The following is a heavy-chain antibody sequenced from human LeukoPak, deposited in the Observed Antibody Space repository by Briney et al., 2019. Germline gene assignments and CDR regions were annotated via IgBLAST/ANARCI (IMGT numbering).Heavy chain of an antibody. V-gene: IGHV1-69*04. D-gene: IGHD3-3*01. CDR3: ARAADYDFWS. J-gene: IGHJ4*02. Sequence: GASVKVSCKASGGTFSSYAISWVRQAPGQGLEWMGRIIPILGIANYAQKFQGRVTITADKSTGTAYMELSSLRSEDTAVYYCARAADYDFWSWGQGTLVTVSS. CDR1: GGTFSSYA. CDR2: IIPILGIA.